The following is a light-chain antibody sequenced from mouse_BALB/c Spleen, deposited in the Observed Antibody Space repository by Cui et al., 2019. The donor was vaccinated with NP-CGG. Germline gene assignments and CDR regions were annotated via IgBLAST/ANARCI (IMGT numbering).Light chain of an antibody. J-gene: IGLJ1*01. Sequence: QDVVTQESAINTSPGGIVTLTCRSSTGTVTTSNYANWVQEKPDHLFTGLIGGTNNRAPGVPARFSGSLIGNKAALTITGAQTEDEAIYFCALWYSNHWVFGGGTKLTVL. V-gene: IGLV1*01. CDR3: ALWYSNHWV. CDR1: TGTVTTSNY. CDR2: GTN.